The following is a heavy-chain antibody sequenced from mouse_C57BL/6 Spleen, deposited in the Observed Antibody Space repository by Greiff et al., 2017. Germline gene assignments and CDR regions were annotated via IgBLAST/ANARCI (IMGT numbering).Heavy chain of an antibody. V-gene: IGHV1-64*01. D-gene: IGHD2-1*01. J-gene: IGHJ4*01. CDR1: GYTFTSYW. CDR3: ARSYGNSYAMDY. Sequence: VQLQQPGAELVKPGASVKLSCKASGYTFTSYWMHWVKQRPGQGLEWIGMIHPNSGSTNYNEKFKSKATLTVDKSSSTAYMQLSSLTSEDSAVYYCARSYGNSYAMDYWGQGTSVTVSS. CDR2: IHPNSGST.